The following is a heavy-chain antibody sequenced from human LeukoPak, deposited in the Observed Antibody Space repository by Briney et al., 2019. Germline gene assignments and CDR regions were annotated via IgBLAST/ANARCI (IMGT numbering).Heavy chain of an antibody. J-gene: IGHJ4*02. Sequence: GASVKVSCKASGGTFSSYAISWVRQAPGQGLEWMGGIIPVFGTAIYAQKFQGRVTITADKSTRTAYMELRSLRSDDTAVYYCARPSSGSYGEYWGQGTLVTVSS. CDR2: IIPVFGTA. CDR3: ARPSSGSYGEY. V-gene: IGHV1-69*06. D-gene: IGHD1-26*01. CDR1: GGTFSSYA.